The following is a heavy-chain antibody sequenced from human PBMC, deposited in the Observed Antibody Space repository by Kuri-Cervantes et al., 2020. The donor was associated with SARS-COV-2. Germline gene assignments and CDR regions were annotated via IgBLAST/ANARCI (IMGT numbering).Heavy chain of an antibody. J-gene: IGHJ2*01. CDR1: GGSLSYYY. V-gene: IGHV4-34*01. D-gene: IGHD6-13*01. CDR2: INHSGST. Sequence: SETLSPTCEVYGGSLSYYYWSWVRQPPGKGLEWIGEINHSGSTNYNPSLKSRVTISGDTSKNQFSLKLSSVTAADTAVYYCARAELGLGWFFDLWGRGTLVTVSS. CDR3: ARAELGLGWFFDL.